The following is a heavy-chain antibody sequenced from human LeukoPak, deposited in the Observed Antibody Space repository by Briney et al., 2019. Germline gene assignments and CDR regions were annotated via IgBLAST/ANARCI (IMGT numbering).Heavy chain of an antibody. J-gene: IGHJ4*02. Sequence: PGGSLRLSCAASEFTFSSYGMHWVRQAPGKGLEWVAFMRYDGSTKYYADSVKGRFTISRDNSKNTLYLQMNTLRPEDTAVYYCAKGYCGSTSCYSGLDWGQGALVTASS. CDR3: AKGYCGSTSCYSGLD. V-gene: IGHV3-30*02. CDR2: MRYDGSTK. CDR1: EFTFSSYG. D-gene: IGHD2-2*01.